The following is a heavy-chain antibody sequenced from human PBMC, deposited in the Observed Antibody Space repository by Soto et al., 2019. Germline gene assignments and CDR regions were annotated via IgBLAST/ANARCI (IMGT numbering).Heavy chain of an antibody. CDR3: ARVCGGDCHNGMDV. D-gene: IGHD2-21*02. CDR1: GDSISSNSYY. Sequence: SETLSLTCTASGDSISSNSYYWGCIRQPPGKGLEWIGYIYYSGSTYYNPSLKSRVTISVDTSKNQFSLKLSSVTAADTAVYYCARVCGGDCHNGMDVWGQGTTVTVSS. V-gene: IGHV4-31*03. J-gene: IGHJ6*02. CDR2: IYYSGST.